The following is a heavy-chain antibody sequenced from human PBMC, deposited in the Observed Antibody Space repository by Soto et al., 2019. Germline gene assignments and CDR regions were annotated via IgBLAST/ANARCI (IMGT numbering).Heavy chain of an antibody. CDR3: ARGGYYYDSSGYYYDAFDI. V-gene: IGHV3-30-3*01. Sequence: GGSLRLSCAASGFTFSSYAMHWVRQAPGKGLEWVAVISYDGSNKYYADSVKGRFTISRDNSKNTLYLQMNSLRAEDTAVYYCARGGYYYDSSGYYYDAFDIWGQGXMVTV. CDR1: GFTFSSYA. J-gene: IGHJ3*02. D-gene: IGHD3-22*01. CDR2: ISYDGSNK.